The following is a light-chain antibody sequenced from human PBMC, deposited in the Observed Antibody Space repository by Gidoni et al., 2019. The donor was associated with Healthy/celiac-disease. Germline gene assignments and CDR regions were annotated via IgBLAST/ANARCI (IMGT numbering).Light chain of an antibody. CDR2: GAS. CDR3: QQYGSSPWT. Sequence: EIVLTQPPGTQSLSPGARATLSCRASQSVSSSYLAWYQQKPGQAPRLLIYGASSRATGIPDRFSGSGSGSDFTLTISRLEPEDFAVYYCQQYGSSPWTFXQXTKVEIQ. J-gene: IGKJ1*01. CDR1: QSVSSSY. V-gene: IGKV3-20*01.